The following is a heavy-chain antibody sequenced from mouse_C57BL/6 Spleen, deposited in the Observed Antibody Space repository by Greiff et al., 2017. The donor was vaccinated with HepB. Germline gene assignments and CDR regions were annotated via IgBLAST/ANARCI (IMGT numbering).Heavy chain of an antibody. J-gene: IGHJ2*01. CDR2: INPGSGGT. CDR1: GYAFTNYL. Sequence: VQLQQSGAELVRPGTSVKVSCKASGYAFTNYLIEWVKQRPGQGLEWIGVINPGSGGTNYNEKFKGKATLTADKSSSTAYMQLSSLTSEDSAVYFCARSGYDGYYDYWGQGTTLTVSS. CDR3: ARSGYDGYYDY. D-gene: IGHD2-3*01. V-gene: IGHV1-54*01.